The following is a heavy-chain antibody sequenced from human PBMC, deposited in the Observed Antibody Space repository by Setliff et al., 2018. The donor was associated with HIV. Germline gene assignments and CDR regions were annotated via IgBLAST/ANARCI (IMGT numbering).Heavy chain of an antibody. CDR1: GGSFSSSSYS. CDR2: IDYSGAT. D-gene: IGHD3-10*01. V-gene: IGHV4-39*01. J-gene: IGHJ6*03. CDR3: ARQITMVRGVYQPYYYYYMDV. Sequence: PSETLSLTCIVSGGSFSSSSYSWGWIRLPPGKGLEWIGSIDYSGATYYNPSLKSRVTISVDTSKNQFSLKLSSVTAADTAVYYCARQITMVRGVYQPYYYYYMDVWGKGTTVTVSS.